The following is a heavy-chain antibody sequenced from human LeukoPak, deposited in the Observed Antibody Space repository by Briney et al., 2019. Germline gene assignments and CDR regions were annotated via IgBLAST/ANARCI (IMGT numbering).Heavy chain of an antibody. CDR1: GFNVNNAW. CDR2: IRSKIDGGAT. D-gene: IGHD2-21*01. J-gene: IGHJ4*02. CDR3: YTSITDY. Sequence: PGGSLRLSCAASGFNVNNAWMSWVRQAPGKGLEWVGRIRSKIDGGATDYAAPVKGRFTISRDDSKNTLYLQINSLKIEDTAMYYCYTSITDYWGQGTLVTVSS. V-gene: IGHV3-15*07.